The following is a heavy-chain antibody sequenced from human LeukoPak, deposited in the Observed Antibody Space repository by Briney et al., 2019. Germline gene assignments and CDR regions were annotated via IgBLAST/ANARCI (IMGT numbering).Heavy chain of an antibody. Sequence: SGTLSLTCTVSGGSISSSSYYWGWIRQPPGKGLEWIGSIYYSGSTYYNPSLKSRVTISVDTSKKQFSLNLSSVTAADTAVYYCARDFSSSRYSYFDYWGQGMLVTVSS. CDR3: ARDFSSSRYSYFDY. J-gene: IGHJ4*02. V-gene: IGHV4-39*07. CDR1: GGSISSSSYY. D-gene: IGHD6-13*01. CDR2: IYYSGST.